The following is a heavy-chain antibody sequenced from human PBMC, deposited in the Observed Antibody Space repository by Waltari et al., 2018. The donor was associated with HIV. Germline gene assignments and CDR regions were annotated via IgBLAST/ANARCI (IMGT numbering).Heavy chain of an antibody. CDR2: ISDSGNII. J-gene: IGHJ5*02. CDR3: ARLPYSYYYDTSGTPP. CDR1: GFTFSAFH. V-gene: IGHV3-11*01. D-gene: IGHD3-22*01. Sequence: QVQLVESGGGLVKPGGSLRLSCAASGFTFSAFHMSRIRQAPGKGLEWVSYISDSGNIIYYADSVRGRFTISRDNAKNSLYLQMNSLRAEDTAVYYCARLPYSYYYDTSGTPPWGQGTLVTVSS.